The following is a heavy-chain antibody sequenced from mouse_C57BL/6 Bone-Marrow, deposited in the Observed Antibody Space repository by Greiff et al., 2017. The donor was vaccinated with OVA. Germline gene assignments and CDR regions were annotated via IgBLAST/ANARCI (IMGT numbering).Heavy chain of an antibody. Sequence: QVQLKQSGAELVRPGTSVKVSCKASGYAFTNYLIEWVKQRPGQGLEWIGVINPGSGGTNYNEKFKGKATLTADKSSSTAYMQLSSLTSEDSAVYFCATHGSSYDYAMDYWGQGTSVTVSS. D-gene: IGHD1-1*01. CDR3: ATHGSSYDYAMDY. J-gene: IGHJ4*01. V-gene: IGHV1-54*01. CDR2: INPGSGGT. CDR1: GYAFTNYL.